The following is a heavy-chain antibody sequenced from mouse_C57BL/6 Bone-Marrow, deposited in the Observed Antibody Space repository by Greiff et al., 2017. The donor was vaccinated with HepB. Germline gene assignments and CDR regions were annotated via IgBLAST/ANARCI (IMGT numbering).Heavy chain of an antibody. CDR2: ISYDGSN. CDR3: ASPLL. Sequence: EVKVEESGPGLVKPSQSLSLTCSVTGYSITSGYYWNWIRQFPGNKLEWMGYISYDGSNNYNPSLKNRISITRDTSKNQFFLKLNSVTTEDTATYYCASPLLWGQGTLVTVSA. CDR1: GYSITSGYY. J-gene: IGHJ3*01. V-gene: IGHV3-6*01. D-gene: IGHD2-1*01.